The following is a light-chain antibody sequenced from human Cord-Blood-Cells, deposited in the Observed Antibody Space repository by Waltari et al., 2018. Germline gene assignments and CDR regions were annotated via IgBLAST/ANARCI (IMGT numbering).Light chain of an antibody. CDR1: QSVSSN. Sequence: IVMTQSPATLSVSPGDRATLSCRPSQSVSSNLAWYQQKPGQAPRLLIYGASTRATGIPARFSGSGSGTEFTLTISSLQSEDFAVYYCQQYNNWPPYTFGQGTKLEIK. V-gene: IGKV3-15*01. J-gene: IGKJ2*01. CDR3: QQYNNWPPYT. CDR2: GAS.